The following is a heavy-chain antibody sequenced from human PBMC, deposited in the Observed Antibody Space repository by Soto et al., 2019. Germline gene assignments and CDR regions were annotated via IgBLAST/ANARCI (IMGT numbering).Heavy chain of an antibody. Sequence: EVQLLESGGGLVQPGGSLRLSCAASGFTFSNDAMNWVRQPPGKGLEWVSVISASGGSTHYAGSVKGRFTISRDNSENALFLQLNSLRAEDTAVYYCARASVGYNSPVGYWGQGTLVTVSS. V-gene: IGHV3-23*01. D-gene: IGHD5-12*01. CDR2: ISASGGST. J-gene: IGHJ4*02. CDR1: GFTFSNDA. CDR3: ARASVGYNSPVGY.